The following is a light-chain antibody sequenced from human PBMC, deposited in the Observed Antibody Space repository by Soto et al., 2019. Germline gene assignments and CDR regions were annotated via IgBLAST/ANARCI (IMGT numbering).Light chain of an antibody. CDR2: KAS. CDR1: QSISSW. J-gene: IGKJ1*01. V-gene: IGKV1-5*03. CDR3: QQYNSYSRT. Sequence: DIQMTQSPSTLSASVGDRVTITCRASQSISSWLAWYQQKPGTAPKLLIYKASSLESGVPSRFSGSGSGTEFTLTSSSLQPDDFATYYFQQYNSYSRTFGQGTKVEIK.